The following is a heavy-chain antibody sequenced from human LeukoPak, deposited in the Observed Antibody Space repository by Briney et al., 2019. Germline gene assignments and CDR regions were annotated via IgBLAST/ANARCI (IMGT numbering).Heavy chain of an antibody. Sequence: PSETLSLTCTVSGGSISSSSYYWGWIRQPPGKGLEWIGSIYYSGSTYYNPSLKSRVTISVDTSKNQFSLKLSSVTAADTAVYYCARAVRRGIAAAGTGFDYWGQGTLVTVSS. V-gene: IGHV4-39*07. D-gene: IGHD6-13*01. J-gene: IGHJ4*02. CDR3: ARAVRRGIAAAGTGFDY. CDR2: IYYSGST. CDR1: GGSISSSSYY.